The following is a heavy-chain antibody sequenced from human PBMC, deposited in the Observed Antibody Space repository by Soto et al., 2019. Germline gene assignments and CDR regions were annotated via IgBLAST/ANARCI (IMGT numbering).Heavy chain of an antibody. V-gene: IGHV4-59*01. J-gene: IGHJ4*02. CDR2: IYYSGST. D-gene: IGHD6-19*01. Sequence: SETLSLTCTVSGGSISSYYWSWIRQPPGKGLEWIGYIYYSGSTNYNPSLKSRVTISVDTSKNQFSLKLSSVTAADTAVYYCARAWQYSSGFFDYWGPGILVTVSS. CDR1: GGSISSYY. CDR3: ARAWQYSSGFFDY.